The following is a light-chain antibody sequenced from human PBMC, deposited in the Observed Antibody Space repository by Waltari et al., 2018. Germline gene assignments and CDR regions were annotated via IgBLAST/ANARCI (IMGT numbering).Light chain of an antibody. J-gene: IGLJ2*01. CDR3: QSYDNILSGRV. V-gene: IGLV1-40*01. CDR1: IPNIGAGYD. CDR2: GNN. Sequence: QSVLTQPHSVSGSPGQRVTIYCTGSIPNIGAGYDVPCYQQLPGTAPKLLIYGNNNRPSGVPDRFSGSKSGTSASLAITGLQSDDEADYYCQSYDNILSGRVFGGGTKLTVL.